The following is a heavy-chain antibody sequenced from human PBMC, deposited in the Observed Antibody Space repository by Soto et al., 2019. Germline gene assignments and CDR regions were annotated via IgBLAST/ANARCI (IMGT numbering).Heavy chain of an antibody. CDR2: ISGSGGST. J-gene: IGHJ4*02. V-gene: IGHV3-23*01. CDR1: GFTFSSYA. Sequence: GGSLRLSCAASGFTFSSYAMHWVRQAPGKGLEWVSAISGSGGSTYYADSVKGRFTISRDNSKNTLYLQMNSLRAEDTAVYYCAKGRPYPMYDYVWGSYREGPEYYFDYWGQGT. CDR3: AKGRPYPMYDYVWGSYREGPEYYFDY. D-gene: IGHD3-16*02.